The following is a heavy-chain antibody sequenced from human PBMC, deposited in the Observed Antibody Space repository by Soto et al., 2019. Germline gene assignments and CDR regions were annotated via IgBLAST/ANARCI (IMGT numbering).Heavy chain of an antibody. CDR2: IYPGDSDT. CDR3: ATQSPTITMIVVVPDAFDI. V-gene: IGHV5-51*01. Sequence: GEPLKISCNGSGYSFTSYWIGWVRQMHGKGLEWMGIIYPGDSDTRYSPSFQGQVTISADKSISTAYLQWSSLKASDTAMYYCATQSPTITMIVVVPDAFDIWGQGTMVTVSS. J-gene: IGHJ3*02. CDR1: GYSFTSYW. D-gene: IGHD3-22*01.